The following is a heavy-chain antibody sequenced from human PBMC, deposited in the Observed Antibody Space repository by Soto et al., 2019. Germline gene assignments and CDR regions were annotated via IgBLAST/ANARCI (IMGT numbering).Heavy chain of an antibody. Sequence: ESGGGVVPPGRSLRLSCAASGFTFSSYAMHWVRQAPGKGLEWVAVISYDGSNKYYADSVKGRFTISRDNSKNTLYLQMNSLRAEDTALYYCARDGGYSYGPFDYWGQGTLVTVSS. CDR3: ARDGGYSYGPFDY. J-gene: IGHJ4*02. CDR2: ISYDGSNK. CDR1: GFTFSSYA. D-gene: IGHD5-18*01. V-gene: IGHV3-30-3*01.